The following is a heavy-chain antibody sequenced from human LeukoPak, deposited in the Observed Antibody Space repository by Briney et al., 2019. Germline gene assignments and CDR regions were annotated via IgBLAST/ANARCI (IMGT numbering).Heavy chain of an antibody. V-gene: IGHV3-23*01. Sequence: GGSLRLSCAASGFTISSYAMSWVRQTPGKGLEWVSAISGSGGSTYYADSVKGRFTISRDNSKNTLYLQMNSLRAEDTAVYYCAKTLDPATTLTDYWGQGTLVTVSS. D-gene: IGHD5-24*01. CDR2: ISGSGGST. J-gene: IGHJ4*02. CDR3: AKTLDPATTLTDY. CDR1: GFTISSYA.